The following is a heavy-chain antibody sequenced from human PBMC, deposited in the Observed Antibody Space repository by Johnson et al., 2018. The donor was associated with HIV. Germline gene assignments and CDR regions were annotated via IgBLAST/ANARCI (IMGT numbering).Heavy chain of an antibody. CDR3: VKGMDSSSWYAFDI. Sequence: VQLVESGGGLVQPGRSLRLSRLVSGFTFGDYGMSWVRQAPGKGLEWVSVIHSGGSTYYADSVDGRFTISRDNSKNTLYLQMNSLRAEDTAIYYCVKGMDSSSWYAFDIWGQGTMVTVSS. CDR2: IHSGGST. CDR1: GFTFGDYG. J-gene: IGHJ3*02. V-gene: IGHV3-23*03. D-gene: IGHD6-13*01.